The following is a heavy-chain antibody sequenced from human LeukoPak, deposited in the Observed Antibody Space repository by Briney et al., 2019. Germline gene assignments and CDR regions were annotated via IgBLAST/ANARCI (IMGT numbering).Heavy chain of an antibody. CDR1: GDSISSYY. CDR2: IYYSGST. Sequence: SEALSLTCTVSGDSISSYYWSWIRQPPGKALEWFGYIYYSGSTNYNPSLKSRVTISVDTSKNQFSLKLSSVTAADTAVYYCARSLPFESGFDPWGQGTLVTVSS. J-gene: IGHJ5*02. CDR3: ARSLPFESGFDP. V-gene: IGHV4-59*01.